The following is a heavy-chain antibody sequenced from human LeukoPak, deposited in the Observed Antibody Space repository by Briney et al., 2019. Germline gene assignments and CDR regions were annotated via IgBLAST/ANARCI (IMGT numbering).Heavy chain of an antibody. CDR1: GYSFTSYW. J-gene: IGHJ6*03. D-gene: IGHD5-24*01. Sequence: GESLKISCKGSGYSFTSYWIGWVRQMPGKGLEWMGIIYPGDSDTRYSPSFQGRVTISADNSISAAYLQWSSLKASDTAMYYCARQGRGYSPYYYYMDVWGKGTTVTVSS. V-gene: IGHV5-51*01. CDR3: ARQGRGYSPYYYYMDV. CDR2: IYPGDSDT.